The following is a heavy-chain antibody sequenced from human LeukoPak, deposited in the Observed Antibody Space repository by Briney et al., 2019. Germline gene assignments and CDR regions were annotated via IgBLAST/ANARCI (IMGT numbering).Heavy chain of an antibody. CDR2: IIPILGIA. CDR3: AKGIAVAGISPRRYYGMDV. D-gene: IGHD6-19*01. Sequence: SVTVSCKASGGTFSSYAISWVRQAPGQGLEWMGRIIPILGIANYAQKFQGRVTITADKSTSTAYMELSSLRSEDTAVYYCAKGIAVAGISPRRYYGMDVWGQGTTVTVSS. J-gene: IGHJ6*02. CDR1: GGTFSSYA. V-gene: IGHV1-69*04.